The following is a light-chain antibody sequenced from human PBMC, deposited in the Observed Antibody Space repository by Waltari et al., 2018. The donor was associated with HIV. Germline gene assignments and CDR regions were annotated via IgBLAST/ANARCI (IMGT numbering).Light chain of an antibody. J-gene: IGLJ2*01. CDR1: SSHVGSYNL. CDR3: CSYAGSSTLEV. CDR2: EGS. Sequence: HSALPQPASVSGSPGQSITISCTGTSSHVGSYNLASWYQQHPGKAPKLMIYEGSKRPSGVSNRFSGSKSGNTASLTISGLQAEDEADYYCCSYAGSSTLEVFGGGTKLTVL. V-gene: IGLV2-23*01.